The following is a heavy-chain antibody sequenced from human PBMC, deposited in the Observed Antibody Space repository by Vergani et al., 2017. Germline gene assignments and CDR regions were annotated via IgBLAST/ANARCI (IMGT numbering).Heavy chain of an antibody. CDR2: INHSGST. J-gene: IGHJ4*02. D-gene: IGHD5-18*01. V-gene: IGHV4-34*01. Sequence: QVQLQQWGAGLLKPSETLSLTCAVYGGSFSGYYWSWIRQPPGKGLEWIGEINHSGSTNYNPSLKSRVTISVDTSKNQFSLKLSSVTAADTAVDYCAKSRGYSYGFCPFDYWGQGTLVTVSS. CDR3: AKSRGYSYGFCPFDY. CDR1: GGSFSGYY.